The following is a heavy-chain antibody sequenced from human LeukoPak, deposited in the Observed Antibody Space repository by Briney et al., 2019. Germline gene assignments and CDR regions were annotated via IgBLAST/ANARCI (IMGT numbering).Heavy chain of an antibody. D-gene: IGHD3-9*01. CDR1: GFTFSSYG. J-gene: IGHJ4*02. Sequence: GGSLRLSCAASGFTFSSYGVHWVRQAPGKGLEWVAVISYDGSNKYYADSVKGRFTISRDNSKNTLYLQMNSLRAEDTAVYYCAKDTQKRGDHLWDGILTGYGFDYWGQGTLVTVSS. V-gene: IGHV3-30*18. CDR3: AKDTQKRGDHLWDGILTGYGFDY. CDR2: ISYDGSNK.